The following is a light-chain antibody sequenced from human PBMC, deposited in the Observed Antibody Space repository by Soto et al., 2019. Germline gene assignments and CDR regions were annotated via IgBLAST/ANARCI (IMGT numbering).Light chain of an antibody. CDR2: EVN. CDR3: SSYAGSSTWV. Sequence: QSVPTQPPSASGSPGQSATISCTGTSSDVGGYNYVSWYQQYPGKAPKLMIYEVNKRPSGVPDRFSGSKSGNTASLTVSGLQAEDEADYYCSSYAGSSTWVFGGGTKLTFL. V-gene: IGLV2-8*01. J-gene: IGLJ2*01. CDR1: SSDVGGYNY.